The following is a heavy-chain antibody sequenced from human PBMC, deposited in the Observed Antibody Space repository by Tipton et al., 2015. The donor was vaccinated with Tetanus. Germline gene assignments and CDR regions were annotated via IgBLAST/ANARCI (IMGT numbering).Heavy chain of an antibody. Sequence: GSLRLSCTTSGFTFSSYSMNWFRQAPGKGLEWVSYIGATGAIYYADSVKVRFTISRDNAQNSLYLQMNSLGDEDTAVYYCARAAYSSTPDHWGQGTLVTVSS. D-gene: IGHD6-13*01. CDR1: GFTFSSYS. CDR3: ARAAYSSTPDH. J-gene: IGHJ4*02. V-gene: IGHV3-48*02. CDR2: IGATGAI.